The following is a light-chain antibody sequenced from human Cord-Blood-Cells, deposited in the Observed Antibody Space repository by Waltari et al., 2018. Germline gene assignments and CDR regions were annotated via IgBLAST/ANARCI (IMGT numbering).Light chain of an antibody. CDR2: DAS. CDR3: QQRSNWPPYT. Sequence: EIVLTQSPATLSLSPGERANLSCRARQSVSSYLAWYQQKPGQAPRLLIYDASNRATGIPARFSGSGSGTDFTLTNSNLRPEYFSVYYCQQRSNWPPYTFGQGTKLEIK. V-gene: IGKV3-11*01. J-gene: IGKJ2*01. CDR1: QSVSSY.